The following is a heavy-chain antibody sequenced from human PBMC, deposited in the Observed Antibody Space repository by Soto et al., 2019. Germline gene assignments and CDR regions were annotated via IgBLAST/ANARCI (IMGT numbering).Heavy chain of an antibody. CDR3: ARDDFWSGFGANYGMDV. J-gene: IGHJ6*02. D-gene: IGHD3-3*01. CDR1: GFTLSTYA. CDR2: ISHDGRNN. Sequence: GGSLRLSCAASGFTLSTYAMHWVRQAPGKGLEWVAVISHDGRNNYYADSVKGRFTISRDNSKSTLSLQMNSLRAEDTAVYYCARDDFWSGFGANYGMDVWGQGTTVTVSS. V-gene: IGHV3-30*04.